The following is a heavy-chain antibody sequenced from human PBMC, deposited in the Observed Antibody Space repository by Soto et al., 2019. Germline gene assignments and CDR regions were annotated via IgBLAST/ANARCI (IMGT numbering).Heavy chain of an antibody. D-gene: IGHD2-21*01. CDR2: IFYSGST. J-gene: IGHJ5*02. CDR1: GGSISTSRSY. Sequence: QLQLLESGPGLVKASETLSLTCSVSGGSISTSRSYWAWIRQPPGKGLEWLANIFYSGSTFYNPFLASRVSVSVDTSKNEFSLKLRSLTAADTAVYYCARQPTTGDTDLWFDPWGQGTLVTVSS. CDR3: ARQPTTGDTDLWFDP. V-gene: IGHV4-39*01.